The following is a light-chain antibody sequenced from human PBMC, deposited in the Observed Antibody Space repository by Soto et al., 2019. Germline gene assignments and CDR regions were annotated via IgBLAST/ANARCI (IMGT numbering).Light chain of an antibody. V-gene: IGKV3D-15*01. Sequence: EVVMTQSPVTLSVSPGESATLSCRATQSVSIRVAWYQQKSGQAPRLLIYSASTRATGISARFSGSGSGTEFTLTISSLQSEDFAVYYCQQYNNWPLTFGGGTKVELK. CDR1: QSVSIR. CDR2: SAS. CDR3: QQYNNWPLT. J-gene: IGKJ4*01.